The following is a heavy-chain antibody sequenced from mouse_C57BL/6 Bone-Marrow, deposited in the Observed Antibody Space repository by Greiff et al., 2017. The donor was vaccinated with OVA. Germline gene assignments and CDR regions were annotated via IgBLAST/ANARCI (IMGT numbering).Heavy chain of an antibody. CDR3: ARQYYYGSLDY. CDR2: ISSGGSYT. V-gene: IGHV5-6*02. J-gene: IGHJ2*01. D-gene: IGHD1-1*01. Sequence: EVKLVESGGDLVKPGGSLKLSCAASGFTFSSYGMSWVRQTPDKRLEWVATISSGGSYTYYPDSVKGRFTISRDNAKHTLYLQMSSLKYEDTAMYYCARQYYYGSLDYWGQGTTLTVSS. CDR1: GFTFSSYG.